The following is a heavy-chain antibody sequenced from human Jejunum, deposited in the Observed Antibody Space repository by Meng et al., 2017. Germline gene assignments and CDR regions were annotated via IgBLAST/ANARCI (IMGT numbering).Heavy chain of an antibody. Sequence: GSLRLSCTVSGGSINTGLYYWGWIRQPPGKGLEWIGSIYYSGSTYYKPSLRSRVTMSVDTSNNQFSLKLSSVTAADTAVYYCARDSGYSSSWYFGGYFFDSWGQGTRVTVSS. CDR2: IYYSGST. J-gene: IGHJ4*02. CDR3: ARDSGYSSSWYFGGYFFDS. CDR1: GGSINTGLYY. V-gene: IGHV4-39*07. D-gene: IGHD6-13*01.